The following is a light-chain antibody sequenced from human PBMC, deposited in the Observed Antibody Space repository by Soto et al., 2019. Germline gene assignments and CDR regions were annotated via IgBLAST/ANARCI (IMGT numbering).Light chain of an antibody. CDR1: QSVSSSY. J-gene: IGKJ1*01. Sequence: EIVLTQSPGTLSLSPGEGARLSCSASQSVSSSYLAWYQQKPGQAPRLLIFDASARAVDIPGRFSGSKSGTEFTLTISSLQPEDFAVYYCQYYDKWPPGTFGQGTKVDIK. CDR3: QYYDKWPPGT. V-gene: IGKV3-20*01. CDR2: DAS.